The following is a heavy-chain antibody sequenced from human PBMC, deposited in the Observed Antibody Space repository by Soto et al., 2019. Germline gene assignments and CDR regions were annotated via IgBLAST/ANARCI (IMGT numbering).Heavy chain of an antibody. J-gene: IGHJ5*02. D-gene: IGHD2-2*01. V-gene: IGHV4-59*08. CDR3: ARHVAYCTTTSCYPGWFDP. CDR2: IYYTGST. Sequence: SETLSLTCSVSGGSISTYYWSWIRQPPGKGLEWIGYIYYTGSTSYNPSLKSRVTISIDTSKTQFSLKLSSVTAADTAVYFCARHVAYCTTTSCYPGWFDPWGQGTLVTVSS. CDR1: GGSISTYY.